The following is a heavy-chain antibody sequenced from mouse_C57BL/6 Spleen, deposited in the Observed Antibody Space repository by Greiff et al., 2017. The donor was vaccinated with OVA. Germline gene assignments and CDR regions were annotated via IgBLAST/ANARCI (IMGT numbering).Heavy chain of an antibody. J-gene: IGHJ2*01. CDR1: GYTFTDYY. Sequence: EVQLQQSGPELVKPGASVKISCKASGYTFTDYYMNWVKQSHGKSLEWIGDINPNNGGTSYNQKFKGKATLTVDKSSSTAYMELRSLTSEDSAVYYCARRGNYGIDYWGQGTTLTVSS. CDR3: ARRGNYGIDY. CDR2: INPNNGGT. D-gene: IGHD2-1*01. V-gene: IGHV1-26*01.